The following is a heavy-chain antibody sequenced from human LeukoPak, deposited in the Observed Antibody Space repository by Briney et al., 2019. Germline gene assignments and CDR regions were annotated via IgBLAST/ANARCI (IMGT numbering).Heavy chain of an antibody. CDR1: GFTFSSYA. J-gene: IGHJ4*02. CDR3: AKVGGSGWYFDY. CDR2: ISGSGGST. Sequence: GGSLRLSCAASGFTFSSYAMSWVRQAPGKGLEWVSAISGSGGSTYYADSVKGRFTISRHNSKNTLYLQMNSLRAEDTAVYYCAKVGGSGWYFDYWGQGTLVTVSS. D-gene: IGHD6-19*01. V-gene: IGHV3-23*01.